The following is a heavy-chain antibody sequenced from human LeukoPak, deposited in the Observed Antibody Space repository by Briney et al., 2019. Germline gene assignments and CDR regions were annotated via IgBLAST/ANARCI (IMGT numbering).Heavy chain of an antibody. Sequence: PSETLSLTCTLSGGSISSYYWSWIRQPPGKGLEWIGNIYYSGNTNYNPSLKSRVTISVDTSKNQFSLKLSSVTAADTAVYYCARRGDGYNQDYWGQGTLVTVSS. D-gene: IGHD5-24*01. CDR3: ARRGDGYNQDY. J-gene: IGHJ4*02. CDR2: IYYSGNT. CDR1: GGSISSYY. V-gene: IGHV4-59*08.